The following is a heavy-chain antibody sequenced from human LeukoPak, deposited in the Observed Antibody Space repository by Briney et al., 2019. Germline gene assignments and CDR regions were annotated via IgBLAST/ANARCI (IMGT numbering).Heavy chain of an antibody. CDR3: ARGPENYDFWSGYNFDY. CDR1: GYTFTRYG. Sequence: ASVKVSCKASGYTFTRYGISWVRQAPGQGLEWMGWMNPNSGNTGYAQKFQGRVTITRNTSISTAYMELSSLRSEDTAVYYCARGPENYDFWSGYNFDYWGQGTLVTVSS. J-gene: IGHJ4*02. D-gene: IGHD3-3*01. V-gene: IGHV1-8*03. CDR2: MNPNSGNT.